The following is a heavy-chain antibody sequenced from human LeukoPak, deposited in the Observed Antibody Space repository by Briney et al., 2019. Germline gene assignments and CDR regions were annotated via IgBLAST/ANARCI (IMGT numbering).Heavy chain of an antibody. V-gene: IGHV4-59*13. CDR3: ARGYAYGPNYYFDY. CDR1: GGSISSYY. Sequence: SETLSLTCTVSGGSISSYYWSWVRQPPGKGLEWIGYIYYSGSTDYNRSLKSRVTTSLEPSKNHFSLRLSSVTAADTASYYCARGYAYGPNYYFDYWGQGTLVTVSS. CDR2: IYYSGST. J-gene: IGHJ4*02. D-gene: IGHD5-18*01.